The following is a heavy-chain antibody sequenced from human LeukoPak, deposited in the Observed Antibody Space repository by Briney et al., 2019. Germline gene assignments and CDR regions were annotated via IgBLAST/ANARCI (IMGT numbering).Heavy chain of an antibody. Sequence: SSVQVSCKASGGTFNSYAISWVRQAPGQGLEWIGRIIPIFGIANYAQKFQGRVTITADKSTSTAYMELRSLRSADTAVYYCARAGYDSSGYYWDNWFDPWGQGTLVTVSS. V-gene: IGHV1-69*04. CDR2: IIPIFGIA. CDR3: ARAGYDSSGYYWDNWFDP. D-gene: IGHD3-22*01. J-gene: IGHJ5*02. CDR1: GGTFNSYA.